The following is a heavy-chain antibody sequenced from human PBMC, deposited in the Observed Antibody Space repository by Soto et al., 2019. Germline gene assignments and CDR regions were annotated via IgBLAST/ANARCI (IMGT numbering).Heavy chain of an antibody. J-gene: IGHJ4*02. V-gene: IGHV1-18*01. CDR1: GYTFASYA. Sequence: QVQLVQSGAEVKKPGASVKVSCKASGYTFASYAISWMRQAPGQGLEWMGWISAYNGNTNYAQKLQGRVTMTTDTSTSTADMELRSLRSDDTTVYYCARDPPPPDYWGQGTLVIVSS. CDR2: ISAYNGNT. CDR3: ARDPPPPDY.